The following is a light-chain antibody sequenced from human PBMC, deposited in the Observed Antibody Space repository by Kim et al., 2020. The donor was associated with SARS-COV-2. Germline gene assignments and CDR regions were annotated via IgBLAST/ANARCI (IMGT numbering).Light chain of an antibody. CDR2: DVS. Sequence: QSALTQPASVSGSPGQSITISCTGTSSDVGGYNYVSWYQQHPDKGPKLMIYDVSNRPSGVSNRFSGSKSGNTASLTISGLQAEDEADYYCSSYTSISTLHVVFGGGTQLTV. V-gene: IGLV2-14*03. CDR3: SSYTSISTLHVV. J-gene: IGLJ2*01. CDR1: SSDVGGYNY.